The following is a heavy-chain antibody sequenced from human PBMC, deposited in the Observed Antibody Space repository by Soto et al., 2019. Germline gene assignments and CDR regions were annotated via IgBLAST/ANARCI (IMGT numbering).Heavy chain of an antibody. J-gene: IGHJ4*02. CDR2: VYYLGST. V-gene: IGHV4-59*01. D-gene: IGHD3-10*01. CDR1: GGSMSEYF. CDR3: ARDGYDGSGSPYPAY. Sequence: PSETLSLTCTVSGGSMSEYFWSWIRQSPGKGLEWIGYVYYLGSTDYNPSLKSRVTISVDTSKRQFPLKLSSVTVADTAVYYCARDGYDGSGSPYPAYWGPGAQVTVSS.